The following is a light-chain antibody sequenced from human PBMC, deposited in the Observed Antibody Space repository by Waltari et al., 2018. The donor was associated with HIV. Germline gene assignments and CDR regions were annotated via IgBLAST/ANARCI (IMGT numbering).Light chain of an antibody. V-gene: IGLV2-23*02. Sequence: QSALTQPASVSGSPGQSITLSCTGTSSDVGSYNLVSWYQQHPGKAPKPMIDEVSKRPSGVSNRFSGSKSGNTASLTISGLQAEDEADYYCCSYAGSSTLVFGGGTKLTVL. CDR2: EVS. CDR1: SSDVGSYNL. J-gene: IGLJ3*02. CDR3: CSYAGSSTLV.